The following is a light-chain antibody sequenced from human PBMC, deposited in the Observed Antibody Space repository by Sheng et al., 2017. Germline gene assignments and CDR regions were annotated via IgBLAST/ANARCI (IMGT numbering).Light chain of an antibody. V-gene: IGKV1-39*01. CDR1: QSISSY. J-gene: IGKJ2*01. CDR3: QQYSDYPYT. CDR2: AAS. Sequence: DIQMTQSPSSLSASVGDRVTISCPASQSISSYLNWYQQKPGKTPNLLIYAASSLQSGVPSRFSGSGSGTDFTLTINTLQPDDFATYFCQQYSDYPYTFGQGTKLEIK.